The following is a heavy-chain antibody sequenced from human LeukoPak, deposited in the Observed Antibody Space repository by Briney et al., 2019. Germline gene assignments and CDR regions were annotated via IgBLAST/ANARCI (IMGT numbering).Heavy chain of an antibody. V-gene: IGHV1-46*01. J-gene: IGHJ5*02. CDR3: ARELPRAGWLDP. D-gene: IGHD3-10*01. CDR2: ISPTGDGT. CDR1: GFSLSNYY. Sequence: GASVKVSCKAFGFSLSNYYMHWVRQAPGQGLEWMGVISPTGDGTEYARNFHGRVTLTRDMSTSTVFMELRSLKSEDAAVYYCARELPRAGWLDPWGQGALVTVSS.